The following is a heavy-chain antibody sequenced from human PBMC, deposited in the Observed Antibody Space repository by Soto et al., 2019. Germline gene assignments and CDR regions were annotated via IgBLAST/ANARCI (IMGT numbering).Heavy chain of an antibody. J-gene: IGHJ6*04. CDR3: ARYHTGAGILLFLESSKNYYYNCGMDV. D-gene: IGHD3-3*01. Sequence: ASAKVSCKASGYTFTSYGISWVRQAPGQGLEWMGWISAYNGNTNYAQKLQGRVTMTTDTSTSTAYMELRSLRSDDTAVYYCARYHTGAGILLFLESSKNYYYNCGMDVWGKGNTVTAAS. CDR2: ISAYNGNT. V-gene: IGHV1-18*01. CDR1: GYTFTSYG.